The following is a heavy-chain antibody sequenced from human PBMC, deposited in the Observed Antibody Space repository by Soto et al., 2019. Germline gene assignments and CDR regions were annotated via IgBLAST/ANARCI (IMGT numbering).Heavy chain of an antibody. CDR3: AKDRAMVPGPFDY. J-gene: IGHJ4*02. D-gene: IGHD5-18*01. CDR1: GFTFSSYA. V-gene: IGHV3-23*01. CDR2: ISGRGGST. Sequence: GVSLRLSCAASGFTFSSYAMSWVRQASGKGLEWVSDISGRGGSTYYADSVKGRFTISRDNSKNTVYLQMNSLRAEDTAVYYCAKDRAMVPGPFDYWGQGTPVTVS.